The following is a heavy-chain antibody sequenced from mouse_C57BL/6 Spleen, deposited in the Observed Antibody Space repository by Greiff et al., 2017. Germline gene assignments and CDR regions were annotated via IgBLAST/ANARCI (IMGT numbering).Heavy chain of an antibody. D-gene: IGHD1-1*01. CDR3: ARDYYGSSYVYFDY. CDR2: ISSGSSTI. Sequence: EVKVVESGGGLVKPGGSLKLSCAASGFTFSDYGMHWVRQAPEKGLEWVAYISSGSSTIYYADTVKGRFTISRDNAKNTLFLQMTSLRSEDTAMYYCARDYYGSSYVYFDYWGQGTTLTVSS. V-gene: IGHV5-17*01. J-gene: IGHJ2*01. CDR1: GFTFSDYG.